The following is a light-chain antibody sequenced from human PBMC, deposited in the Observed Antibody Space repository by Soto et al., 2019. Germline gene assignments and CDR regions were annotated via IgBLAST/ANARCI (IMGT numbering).Light chain of an antibody. V-gene: IGKV3-20*01. CDR2: GAS. CDR3: QLYGISPH. Sequence: EIVLTQSPGTLSLSPGERATLSCRASQSVTGDCLAWYRQRPGQAPRLLIYGASTRATGIPDRFSGSASGTDFTLTINRLEPEDFAVYYCQLYGISPHFGQGTRLEIK. CDR1: QSVTGDC. J-gene: IGKJ5*01.